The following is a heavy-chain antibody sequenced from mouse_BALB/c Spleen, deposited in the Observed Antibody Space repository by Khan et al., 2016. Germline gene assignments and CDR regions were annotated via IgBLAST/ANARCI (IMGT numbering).Heavy chain of an antibody. J-gene: IGHJ4*01. CDR3: AREGLNYDYAMDY. V-gene: IGHV1S137*01. D-gene: IGHD2-1*01. CDR1: GYTFTDYA. CDR2: ISTYYGDT. Sequence: QVQLKQSGAELVRPGVSVKISCKGSGYTFTDYAMHWVKQSHAKSLEWIGVISTYYGDTSYNQKFEGKAKMTVDKSSSTAYMELARLTSEDSAIYYCAREGLNYDYAMDYWGQGTSVTVSS.